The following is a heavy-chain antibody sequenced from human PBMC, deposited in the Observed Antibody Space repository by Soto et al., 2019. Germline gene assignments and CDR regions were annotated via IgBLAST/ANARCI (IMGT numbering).Heavy chain of an antibody. CDR3: ASFSNYDFWSGYYTPYYYYYGMDV. D-gene: IGHD3-3*01. CDR1: GFTFSSYS. V-gene: IGHV3-21*01. J-gene: IGHJ6*02. Sequence: PGGSLRLSCAASGFTFSSYSMNWVRRAPGKGLEWVSSISSSSSYIYYADSVKGRFTISRDNAKNSLYLQMNSLRAEDTAVYYCASFSNYDFWSGYYTPYYYYYGMDVWGQGTTVTVSS. CDR2: ISSSSSYI.